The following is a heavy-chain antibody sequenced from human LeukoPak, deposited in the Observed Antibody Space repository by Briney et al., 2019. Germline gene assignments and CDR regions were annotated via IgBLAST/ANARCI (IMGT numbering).Heavy chain of an antibody. CDR1: GYTFTGYY. V-gene: IGHV1-2*02. J-gene: IGHJ4*02. CDR2: INPNSGGT. CDR3: ARVKSGYYDSSGYYRFDY. Sequence: ASVKVSCKASGYTFTGYYMHWVRQAPGQGLERMGWINPNSGGTNYAQKFQGRVTMTRDTSISTAYMELSRLRSDDTAVYYCARVKSGYYDSSGYYRFDYWGQGTLVTVSS. D-gene: IGHD3-22*01.